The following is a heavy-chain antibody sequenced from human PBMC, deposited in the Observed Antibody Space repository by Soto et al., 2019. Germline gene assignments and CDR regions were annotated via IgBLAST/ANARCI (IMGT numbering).Heavy chain of an antibody. CDR2: TFHSGST. CDR1: GGAISSGGYH. Sequence: SETLSLTCNVSGGAISSGGYHWSWIRRYPGKGLEWIGHTFHSGSTNYNPSLQSRLTISVDTSKNQFSLKLSSVTAADTAVYYCARGPTYYDFWSGYYTGYYYGMDVWGQGTTVTVSS. J-gene: IGHJ6*02. CDR3: ARGPTYYDFWSGYYTGYYYGMDV. D-gene: IGHD3-3*01. V-gene: IGHV4-31*03.